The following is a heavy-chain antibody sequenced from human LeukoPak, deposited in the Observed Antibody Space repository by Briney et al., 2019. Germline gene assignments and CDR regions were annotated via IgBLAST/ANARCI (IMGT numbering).Heavy chain of an antibody. CDR2: INPNSGGT. V-gene: IGHV1-2*06. CDR3: ARGDYYYYYMEV. J-gene: IGHJ6*03. Sequence: ASVKVSCKASGYTFTGYYMHWVRQAPGQGLEWMGRINPNSGGTNYAQKFQGRVTMTRDTSISTAYMELSRLRSDDTAVYYCARGDYYYYYMEVWGKGTTVTVSS. CDR1: GYTFTGYY.